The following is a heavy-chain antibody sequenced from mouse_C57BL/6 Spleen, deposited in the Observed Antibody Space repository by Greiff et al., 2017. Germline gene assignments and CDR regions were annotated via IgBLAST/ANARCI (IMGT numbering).Heavy chain of an antibody. J-gene: IGHJ1*03. D-gene: IGHD2-10*02. V-gene: IGHV5-6*02. CDR1: GFTFSSYG. Sequence: DVKLVESGGDLVKPGGSLKLSCAASGFTFSSYGMSWVRQTPDKRLEWVATISSGGSYTYYPDSVKGRFTISRDNAKNTLYLQMSSLKSEDTAMYYCARHPSNYWYFDVWGTGTTVTVSS. CDR3: ARHPSNYWYFDV. CDR2: ISSGGSYT.